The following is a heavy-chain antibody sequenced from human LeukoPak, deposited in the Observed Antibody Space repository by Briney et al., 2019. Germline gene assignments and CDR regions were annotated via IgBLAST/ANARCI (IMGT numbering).Heavy chain of an antibody. D-gene: IGHD3-22*01. CDR2: IKSDRKT. V-gene: IGHV3-74*01. J-gene: IGHJ1*01. CDR1: GFTFSRYW. Sequence: GGSLRLSCEASGFTFSRYWMHWVRQAPGKGLVWVSRIKSDRKTNYADPVKGRFTISRDNAKNTVSLQMDSLRAEDTGVYYCARAPSEVGGYYPEYFRHWGQGTLVTVSS. CDR3: ARAPSEVGGYYPEYFRH.